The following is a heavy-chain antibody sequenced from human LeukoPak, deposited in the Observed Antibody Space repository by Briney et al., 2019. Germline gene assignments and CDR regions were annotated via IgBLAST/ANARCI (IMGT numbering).Heavy chain of an antibody. CDR1: GFAFSTFT. CDR2: ISSSSSAI. CDR3: ARGGAVAVPFDY. V-gene: IGHV3-48*01. J-gene: IGHJ4*02. Sequence: PGGSLRLSCAASGFAFSTFTMNWVRQAPGKGLEWVSYISSSSSAIYYADSVKGRFTISRDNSKNTLYLQMNSLRAEDTAVYYCARGGAVAVPFDYWGQGTLVTVSS. D-gene: IGHD6-19*01.